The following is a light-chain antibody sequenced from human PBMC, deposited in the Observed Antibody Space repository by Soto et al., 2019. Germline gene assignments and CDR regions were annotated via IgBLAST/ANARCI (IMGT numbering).Light chain of an antibody. Sequence: DIQMTQSPSSLSASVGDTVTFTCRASQSISEYLNWYQQKPGKAPRLLIYAASNLDNGVPSRFSGSGSGTTFTLTITSLQPEDFATYYCQQSYSFPRTFGQGTKVEV. CDR2: AAS. J-gene: IGKJ1*01. CDR3: QQSYSFPRT. CDR1: QSISEY. V-gene: IGKV1-39*01.